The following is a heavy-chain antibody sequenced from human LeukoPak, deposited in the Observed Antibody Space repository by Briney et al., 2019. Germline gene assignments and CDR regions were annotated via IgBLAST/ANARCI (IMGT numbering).Heavy chain of an antibody. CDR1: EFTFSNYA. Sequence: GGSLRLSCAASEFTFSNYAMNWVRQAPGKGLEWVSAIGGSGAGTDYADSVKGRFTISRDNSKNTLFLQMNSLRAEDTAGYYCAKGGYRTYYYGSGSYYPYYFDYWGQGTLVTVSS. CDR2: IGGSGAGT. CDR3: AKGGYRTYYYGSGSYYPYYFDY. V-gene: IGHV3-23*01. J-gene: IGHJ4*02. D-gene: IGHD3-10*01.